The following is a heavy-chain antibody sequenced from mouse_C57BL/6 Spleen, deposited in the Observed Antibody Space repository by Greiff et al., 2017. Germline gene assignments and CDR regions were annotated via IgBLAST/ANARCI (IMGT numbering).Heavy chain of an antibody. V-gene: IGHV1-82*01. D-gene: IGHD2-4*01. J-gene: IGHJ4*01. Sequence: QVQLQESGPELVKPGASVKISCKASGYAFSSSWMNWVKQRPGKGLEWIGRIYPGDGDTNYNGKVTGKATLTADKSSSTAYMQLSSLTSEDSAVYYCARDDYYYAMDYWGQGTSVTVSS. CDR2: IYPGDGDT. CDR3: ARDDYYYAMDY. CDR1: GYAFSSSW.